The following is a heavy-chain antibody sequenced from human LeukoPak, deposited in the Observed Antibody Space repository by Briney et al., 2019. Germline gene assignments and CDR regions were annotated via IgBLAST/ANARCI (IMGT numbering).Heavy chain of an antibody. V-gene: IGHV1-8*01. D-gene: IGHD4-17*01. CDR1: GYTFTSYD. CDR3: ARERASYGDYDY. CDR2: MNPNSGNT. J-gene: IGHJ4*02. Sequence: GASVKVSCKASGYTFTSYDINWVRQATGQGLEWMGWMNPNSGNTGYAQKFQGRVTMTRNTSISTAYMELSSLRAEDTAVYYCARERASYGDYDYWGQGTLVTVSS.